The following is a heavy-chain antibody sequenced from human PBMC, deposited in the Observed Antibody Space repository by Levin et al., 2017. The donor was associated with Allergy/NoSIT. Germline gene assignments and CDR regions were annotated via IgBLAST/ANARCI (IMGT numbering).Heavy chain of an antibody. V-gene: IGHV4-39*07. CDR2: IYYSGST. Sequence: SETLSLTCTVSGGSISSSSYYWGWIRQPPGKGLEWIGSIYYSGSTYYNPSLKSRVTISVDTSKNQFSLKLSSVTAADTAVYYCARDGGEYSYGYLTPPFDYWGQGTLVTVSS. J-gene: IGHJ4*02. D-gene: IGHD5-18*01. CDR1: GGSISSSSYY. CDR3: ARDGGEYSYGYLTPPFDY.